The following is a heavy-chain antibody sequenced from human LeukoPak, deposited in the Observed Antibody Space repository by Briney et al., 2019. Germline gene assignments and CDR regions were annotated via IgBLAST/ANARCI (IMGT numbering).Heavy chain of an antibody. CDR2: ISSSSSYI. CDR1: GFTFSSYA. Sequence: GGSLRLSCAASGFTFSSYAMNWVRQAPGKGLEWVSSISSSSSYIYYADSVKGRFTISRDNAKNSLYLQMNSLRAEDTAVYYCARAKMGELSSNDAFDIWGQGTMVTVSS. D-gene: IGHD3-16*02. V-gene: IGHV3-21*01. CDR3: ARAKMGELSSNDAFDI. J-gene: IGHJ3*02.